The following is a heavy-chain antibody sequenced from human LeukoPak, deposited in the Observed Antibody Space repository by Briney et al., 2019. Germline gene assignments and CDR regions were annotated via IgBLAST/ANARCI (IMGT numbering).Heavy chain of an antibody. CDR3: ANIDPYCSSTSCHDY. Sequence: GASVKVSFKVSGYTLTELSMHWVRQAPGKGLEWMGGFDPEDGETIYAQKFQGRVTMTEDTSTDTAYMELSSLRSEDTAVYYCANIDPYCSSTSCHDYWGQGTLVTVSS. D-gene: IGHD2-2*01. CDR1: GYTLTELS. V-gene: IGHV1-24*01. CDR2: FDPEDGET. J-gene: IGHJ4*02.